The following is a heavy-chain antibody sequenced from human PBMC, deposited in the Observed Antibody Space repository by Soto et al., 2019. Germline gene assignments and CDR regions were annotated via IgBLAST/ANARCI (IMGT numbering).Heavy chain of an antibody. Sequence: GGSLSLSCAASGFNFNNYGMSWVRQAPGKGLEWVSTISSSGGNTYYAESVKGRFTISRDNSKNTLYLQMDTLRAEDTAVYYCAPLAVAGPNLDYWGQGTLVTVSS. CDR1: GFNFNNYG. J-gene: IGHJ4*02. CDR2: ISSSGGNT. V-gene: IGHV3-23*01. CDR3: APLAVAGPNLDY. D-gene: IGHD6-19*01.